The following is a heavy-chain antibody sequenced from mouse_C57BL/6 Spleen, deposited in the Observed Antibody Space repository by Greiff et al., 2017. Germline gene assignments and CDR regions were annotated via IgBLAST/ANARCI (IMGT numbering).Heavy chain of an antibody. V-gene: IGHV14-2*01. Sequence: EVQLQQSGAELVKPGASVKLSCTASGFNIKDYYMHWVKQRTEQGLEWIGRIDPEDGDTKYSPQFQGKATITADPSSNTAYLQLSSLTSEDTAVYYCAQYCYGREDYFGYWGKGATLTVSS. CDR1: GFNIKDYY. CDR3: AQYCYGREDYFGY. D-gene: IGHD1-1*01. CDR2: IDPEDGDT. J-gene: IGHJ2*01.